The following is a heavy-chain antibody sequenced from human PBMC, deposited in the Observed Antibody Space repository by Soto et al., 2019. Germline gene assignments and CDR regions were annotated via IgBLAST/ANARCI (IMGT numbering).Heavy chain of an antibody. CDR3: TRGNYYGMDV. J-gene: IGHJ6*02. Sequence: GGSLRLSCAASGFTFSNYFMHWVRQGPGKGLVWVSRINSDGSSTSYADSVKGRFTISGDNAKNTLYLQMNSLRAEDTAVYYCTRGNYYGMDVWGQGTTVTVSS. CDR1: GFTFSNYF. CDR2: INSDGSST. V-gene: IGHV3-74*01.